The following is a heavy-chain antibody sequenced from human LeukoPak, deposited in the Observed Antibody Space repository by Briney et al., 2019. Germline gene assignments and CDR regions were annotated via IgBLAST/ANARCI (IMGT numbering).Heavy chain of an antibody. CDR1: GFTFSSYA. CDR3: AKGYQPPGGYY. V-gene: IGHV3-23*01. J-gene: IGHJ4*02. CDR2: ISGSGGST. D-gene: IGHD2-2*01. Sequence: GGSLRLSCAASGFTFSSYAMSWVRQAPRKGLEWVSAISGSGGSTYYADSVKGRFTISRDNSKNTLYLQMNSLRAEDTAVYYCAKGYQPPGGYYWSQGTLVTVSS.